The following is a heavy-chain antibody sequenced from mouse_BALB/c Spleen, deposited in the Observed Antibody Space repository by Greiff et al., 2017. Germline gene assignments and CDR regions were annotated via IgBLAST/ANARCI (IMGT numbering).Heavy chain of an antibody. CDR3: DRSYGYDRRPWFAY. CDR2: IDPANGNI. V-gene: IGHV14-3*02. J-gene: IGHJ3*01. CDR1: GFNFKDSY. Sequence: EVQLVESGAELVKPGASVKLSCTASGFNFKDSYMHWVKQRPEQGLEWIGRIDPANGNIKYDPKFQGKATITADTSSNTAYLQLSSLTSEDTAVYYCDRSYGYDRRPWFAYWGQGTLVTVSA. D-gene: IGHD2-2*01.